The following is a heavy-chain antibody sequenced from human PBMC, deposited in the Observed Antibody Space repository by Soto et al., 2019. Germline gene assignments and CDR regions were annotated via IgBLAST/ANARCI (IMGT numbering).Heavy chain of an antibody. CDR3: ATNFGSGWTRWAFDI. CDR2: ISSSSSTI. V-gene: IGHV3-48*01. J-gene: IGHJ3*02. D-gene: IGHD6-19*01. CDR1: GFTFSSYS. Sequence: ELQLVESGGGLVQPGGSLRLSCAASGFTFSSYSMNWVRQAPGQGLEWVSYISSSSSTIYYADSVKVRFTISRDNAKNSLYLQMNSLRAEDTAVYYCATNFGSGWTRWAFDIWGQGTMVTVSS.